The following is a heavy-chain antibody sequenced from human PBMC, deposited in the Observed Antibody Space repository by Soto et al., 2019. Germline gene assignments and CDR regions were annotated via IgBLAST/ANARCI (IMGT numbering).Heavy chain of an antibody. J-gene: IGHJ5*02. V-gene: IGHV4-39*01. CDR1: GVSISSTSYY. Sequence: PSETLCLTCTVSGVSISSTSYYWVWNRQPPGQGLEWIGSIYYSGSTYYNPSLKSRVTISVDTSKNQFSLKLSSVTAADTAVYYCARRNKWVDPWGQGTLVTVSS. CDR2: IYYSGST. CDR3: ARRNKWVDP.